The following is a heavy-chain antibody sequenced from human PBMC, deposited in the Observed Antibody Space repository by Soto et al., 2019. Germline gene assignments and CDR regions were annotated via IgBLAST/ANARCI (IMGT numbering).Heavy chain of an antibody. CDR3: ARVVGYCSSTSCPGWFDP. V-gene: IGHV1-69*02. CDR1: GGTFSSYT. D-gene: IGHD2-2*01. Sequence: GPPVKVSCKASGGTFSSYTISWVRQAPGQGLEWMGRIIPILGIANYAQKFQGRVTITADKSTSTAYMELSSLRSEYTAVYYCARVVGYCSSTSCPGWFDPWGQGTLVTVSS. J-gene: IGHJ5*02. CDR2: IIPILGIA.